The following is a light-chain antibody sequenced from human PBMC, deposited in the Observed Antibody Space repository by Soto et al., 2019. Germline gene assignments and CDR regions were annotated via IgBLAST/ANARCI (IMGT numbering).Light chain of an antibody. Sequence: IVMTQSPYSLSVSLGERATINCKSSKSVLYTSNSKNYVAWYQQKPGQPPKLLTYWASIRESGVPERFAGSGSGTDFTLTISGLQAEDVAVYYCQQYYSIPLSFGGGTKVDIK. J-gene: IGKJ4*01. V-gene: IGKV4-1*01. CDR3: QQYYSIPLS. CDR1: KSVLYTSNSKNY. CDR2: WAS.